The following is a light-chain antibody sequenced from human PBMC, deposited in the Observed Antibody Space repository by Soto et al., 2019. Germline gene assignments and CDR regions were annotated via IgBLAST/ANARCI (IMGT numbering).Light chain of an antibody. Sequence: QSVLDPPASVSGSPGQSITISCTETRSVVGGYTLVSWFQQYPGKAPKLMIYEDNKRPSGVSDRFSGSKSGNTASLTISGLQAEDEADYYCCSYAGSSSVLFGGGTKVTVL. V-gene: IGLV2-23*01. CDR1: RSVVGGYTL. CDR2: EDN. CDR3: CSYAGSSSVL. J-gene: IGLJ2*01.